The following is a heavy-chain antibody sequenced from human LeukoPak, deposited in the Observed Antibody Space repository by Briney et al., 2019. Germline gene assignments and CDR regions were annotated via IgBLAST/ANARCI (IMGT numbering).Heavy chain of an antibody. Sequence: ASVKVSCKGSGYTFTSYYMHWVRQAPGKGLEWMGIINPSGGSTSYAQKFQGRVTMTRDTSTSTVYMELSSLRSEDTAVYYCARDLATIFGVVLYYFQYWGQGTLVTVSS. CDR2: INPSGGST. D-gene: IGHD3-3*01. V-gene: IGHV1-46*01. CDR3: ARDLATIFGVVLYYFQY. J-gene: IGHJ4*02. CDR1: GYTFTSYY.